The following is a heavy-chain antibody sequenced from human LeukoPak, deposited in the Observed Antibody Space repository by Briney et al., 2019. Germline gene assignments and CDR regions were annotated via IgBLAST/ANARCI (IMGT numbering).Heavy chain of an antibody. D-gene: IGHD3-9*01. CDR1: GFTFSSYA. CDR3: AKDKLRYFDWSTYFDY. V-gene: IGHV3-23*01. Sequence: GGSLRLSCAASGFTFSSYAMSWVRQAPGKGLKWVSAISGSGGSTYYADSVKGRFTISRDNSKNTLYLQMNSLRAEDTAVYYCAKDKLRYFDWSTYFDYWGQGTLVTVSS. CDR2: ISGSGGST. J-gene: IGHJ4*02.